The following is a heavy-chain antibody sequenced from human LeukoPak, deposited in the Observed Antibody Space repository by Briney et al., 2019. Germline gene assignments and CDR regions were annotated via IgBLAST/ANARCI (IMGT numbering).Heavy chain of an antibody. D-gene: IGHD4-17*01. CDR3: AGQHGDTNWCFDL. CDR2: IYTSGST. Sequence: TRCHTLSPTCTVAGRSTSGYYSSWVRHPAGEGLEWLGRIYTSGSTTYNPALKSRVTMSVDTSKNQFSLNLSSVTAADKAVYHCAGQHGDTNWCFDLWGRGTLVTVSS. CDR1: GRSTSGYY. V-gene: IGHV4-4*07. J-gene: IGHJ2*01.